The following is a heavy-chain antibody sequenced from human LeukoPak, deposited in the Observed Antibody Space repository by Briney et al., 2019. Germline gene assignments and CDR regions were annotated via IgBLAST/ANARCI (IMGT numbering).Heavy chain of an antibody. D-gene: IGHD6-13*01. CDR2: ISYDGSNK. CDR3: ARPSGSSSSWDMNFQH. CDR1: GFNFNIYA. J-gene: IGHJ1*01. Sequence: GGSLRLSCAASGFNFNIYAMHWVRQAPGKGLEWVAVISYDGSNKFYADSVKGRFPISRDNSKDTLYLQMNSLRVEDTAVYYCARPSGSSSSWDMNFQHWGQGTLVTVSS. V-gene: IGHV3-30*04.